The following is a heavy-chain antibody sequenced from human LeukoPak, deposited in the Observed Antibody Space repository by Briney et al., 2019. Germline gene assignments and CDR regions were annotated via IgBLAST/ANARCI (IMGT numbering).Heavy chain of an antibody. Sequence: GGSLRLSCAASGFSFSSYWLHWVRQASGKGLVWVSRIDSDGSSTTYADSVKGRFTISRDNAKNTMYLQLNSLRADDTAVYYCARLGGSSPFDYWGQGTLVTVSS. V-gene: IGHV3-74*01. CDR3: ARLGGSSPFDY. J-gene: IGHJ4*02. CDR2: IDSDGSST. CDR1: GFSFSSYW. D-gene: IGHD6-6*01.